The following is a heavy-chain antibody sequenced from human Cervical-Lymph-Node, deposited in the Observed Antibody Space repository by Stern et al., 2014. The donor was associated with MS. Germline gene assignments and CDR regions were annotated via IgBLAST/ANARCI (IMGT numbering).Heavy chain of an antibody. Sequence: QVQLVQSGPGLVQPSETLSLTCTVSGGSVTSSSHYWSWLRQPPGRRPEWIGHIHSSGRTNYNPSLKSRLTISLDTSNNHFSLELKAVTAADTAVYYCARDFGSLDHWGQGTLVTVSS. CDR1: GGSVTSSSHY. D-gene: IGHD3-16*01. CDR2: IHSSGRT. J-gene: IGHJ4*02. CDR3: ARDFGSLDH. V-gene: IGHV4-61*01.